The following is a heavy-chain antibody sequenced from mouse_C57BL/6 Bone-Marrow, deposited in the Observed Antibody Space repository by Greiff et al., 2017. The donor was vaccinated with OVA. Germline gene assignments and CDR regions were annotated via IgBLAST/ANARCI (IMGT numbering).Heavy chain of an antibody. CDR3: ARWGNYYGSSPDY. D-gene: IGHD1-1*01. CDR2: IYPGSGNT. Sequence: VQLQQSGPELVKPGASVKISCKASGYSFTSYYIHWVKQRPGQGLEWIGWIYPGSGNTKYNEKFKGKATLTADTSSSTAYMQLSSLTSEDSAVYYCARWGNYYGSSPDYWGQGTTLTVSS. J-gene: IGHJ2*01. CDR1: GYSFTSYY. V-gene: IGHV1-66*01.